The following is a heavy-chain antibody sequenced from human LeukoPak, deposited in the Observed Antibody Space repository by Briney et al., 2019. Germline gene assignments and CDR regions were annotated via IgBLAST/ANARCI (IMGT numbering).Heavy chain of an antibody. D-gene: IGHD3-10*01. CDR3: AKRGSYFGGFDY. V-gene: IGHV3-23*01. CDR1: GFAFSNYD. CDR2: ITGTGGST. J-gene: IGHJ4*02. Sequence: GGSLRLSCAASGFAFSNYDMSWVRQAPGKGLEWVSAITGTGGSTYYADSVKGRFTISRDKSKNTLSLQMDSLRVEDTALYYYAKRGSYFGGFDYWGQGTLLTVPS.